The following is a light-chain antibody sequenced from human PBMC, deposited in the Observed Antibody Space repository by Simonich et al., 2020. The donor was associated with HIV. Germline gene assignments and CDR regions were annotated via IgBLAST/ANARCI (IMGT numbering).Light chain of an antibody. Sequence: DIQMPSSPSTLSASVGNKVTITCRSSQSISTWLAWYHQKPGKAPKLLIYEASTLESGFPSRFSGSGSGTECTLTISGLQPDDFATYYCQQYNTYPRTFGQGTKVEI. CDR2: EAS. CDR1: QSISTW. J-gene: IGKJ1*01. V-gene: IGKV1-5*03. CDR3: QQYNTYPRT.